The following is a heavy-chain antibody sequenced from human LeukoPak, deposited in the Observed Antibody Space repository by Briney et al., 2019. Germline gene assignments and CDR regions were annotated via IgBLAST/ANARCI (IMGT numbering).Heavy chain of an antibody. CDR1: GFTFSSYW. Sequence: GGSLRLSCAATGFTFSSYWMHWVRQAPRKGLVWVSRINTDGSSTSYADSVKGRFTISRDNAKNTLYLQMNSLRAEDTAVYYCARDLYSSSWYGRYFDYWGQGTLVTVSS. CDR3: ARDLYSSSWYGRYFDY. D-gene: IGHD6-13*01. J-gene: IGHJ4*02. CDR2: INTDGSST. V-gene: IGHV3-74*01.